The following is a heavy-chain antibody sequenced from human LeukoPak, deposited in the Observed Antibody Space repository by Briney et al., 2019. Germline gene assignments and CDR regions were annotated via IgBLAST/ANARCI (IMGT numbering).Heavy chain of an antibody. Sequence: GGSLRLSCAASGFTFSSYSMNWVRQAPGKGLEWFSSISSSSSYIYYAAPVKGRFTISRDNAKNTLYLQMNSLRAEDTAVYHCARDLYYYDSSGFVSDYWGQGTLVTVSS. D-gene: IGHD3-22*01. J-gene: IGHJ4*02. CDR2: ISSSSSYI. V-gene: IGHV3-21*01. CDR1: GFTFSSYS. CDR3: ARDLYYYDSSGFVSDY.